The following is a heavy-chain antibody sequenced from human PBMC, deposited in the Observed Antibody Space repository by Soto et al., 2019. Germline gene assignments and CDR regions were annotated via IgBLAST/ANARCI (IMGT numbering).Heavy chain of an antibody. V-gene: IGHV4-30-4*08. CDR1: GGSVSSGSYY. D-gene: IGHD3-22*01. J-gene: IGHJ4*02. CDR2: IYYSGST. CDR3: ASYYDSSGYYAYYFDY. Sequence: SETLSLTCTVSGGSVSSGSYYWSWIRQPPGKGLEWIGYIYYSGSTYYNPSLKSRVTISVDTSKNQFSLKLSSVTAADTAVYYCASYYDSSGYYAYYFDYWGQGTLVTVSS.